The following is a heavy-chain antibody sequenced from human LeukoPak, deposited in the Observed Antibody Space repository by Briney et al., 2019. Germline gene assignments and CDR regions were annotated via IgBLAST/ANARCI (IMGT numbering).Heavy chain of an antibody. CDR3: ARGRAAAGIMRPYYFDY. CDR2: INHSGST. V-gene: IGHV4-34*01. D-gene: IGHD6-13*01. Sequence: SETLSLTCAAYGGSFSGYYWSWIRQPPGKGLEWIGEINHSGSTNYNPSLKSRVTISVDTSKNQFSLKLSSVTAADTAVYYCARGRAAAGIMRPYYFDYWGQGTLVTVSS. CDR1: GGSFSGYY. J-gene: IGHJ4*02.